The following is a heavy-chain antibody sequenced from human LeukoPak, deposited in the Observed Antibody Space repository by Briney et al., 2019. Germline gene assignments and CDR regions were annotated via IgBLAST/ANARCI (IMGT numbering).Heavy chain of an antibody. J-gene: IGHJ6*02. Sequence: SETLSLTCTVSGGSISSYFWSWIRQTPGRGLEWIGYIYYSGSTNYNPSLKSRVTISVDTSRNQFSLKLSSVTAADTAVYYCARAPDSSSWPYYYYYGMDVWGQGTTVTVSS. V-gene: IGHV4-59*08. CDR2: IYYSGST. CDR1: GGSISSYF. D-gene: IGHD6-13*01. CDR3: ARAPDSSSWPYYYYYGMDV.